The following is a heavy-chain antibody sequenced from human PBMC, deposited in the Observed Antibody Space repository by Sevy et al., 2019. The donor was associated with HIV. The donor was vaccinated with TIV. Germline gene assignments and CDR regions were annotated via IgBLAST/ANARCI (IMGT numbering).Heavy chain of an antibody. D-gene: IGHD3-10*01. CDR3: AHRRMVRGVITAPFDY. CDR2: IYWDDDT. J-gene: IGHJ4*02. V-gene: IGHV2-5*02. CDR1: GFSLSTSGVG. Sequence: SGPTLVKPTQTLTLTCTFSGFSLSTSGVGVGWIRQPPGKALEWLALIYWDDDTRYSPSLKSRLNITKDTSTNQMVLTMTNMDPVDTATYFCAHRRMVRGVITAPFDYWGQGTLVTVSS.